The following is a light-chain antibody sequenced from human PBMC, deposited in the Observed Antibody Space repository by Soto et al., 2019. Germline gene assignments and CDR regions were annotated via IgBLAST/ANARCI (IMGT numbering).Light chain of an antibody. Sequence: EIVMTQSPATLSVSPGERATLSCRASQSVSSNLAWYQQKPGQAPRLLIYGASTRATGIPARFSGSGSGTEITLTISSLQSEDFAVYYCQQYNNWPPKLTFDGGTKVEIK. J-gene: IGKJ4*01. CDR3: QQYNNWPPKLT. V-gene: IGKV3-15*01. CDR2: GAS. CDR1: QSVSSN.